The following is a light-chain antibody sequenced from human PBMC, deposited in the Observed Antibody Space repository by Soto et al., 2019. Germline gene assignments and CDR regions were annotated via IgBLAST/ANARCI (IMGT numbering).Light chain of an antibody. V-gene: IGKV3-15*01. CDR1: QSVSSN. J-gene: IGKJ2*01. Sequence: EIVMTQSPATLSVSPGERATLSCRASQSVSSNLAWYQQKPGQAPRLLIYGASTRATGIPARFSGSGSGTEFTITISSLQSEDFAVYSCQQYNNWPPLYTFGQGTKLEIK. CDR2: GAS. CDR3: QQYNNWPPLYT.